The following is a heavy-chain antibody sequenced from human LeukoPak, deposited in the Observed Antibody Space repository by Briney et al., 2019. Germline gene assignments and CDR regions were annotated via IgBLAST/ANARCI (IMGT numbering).Heavy chain of an antibody. CDR1: GGSFSGYY. CDR2: INHSGST. J-gene: IGHJ6*03. CDR3: ARVDGDYGDYYYYMDV. Sequence: SETLPLTCAVYGGSFSGYYWSWIRQPPGKGLEWIGEINHSGSTNYNPSLKSRVTISVDTSKNQFSLKLSSVIAADTAVYYCARVDGDYGDYYYYMDVWGKGTTVTVSS. V-gene: IGHV4-34*01. D-gene: IGHD4-17*01.